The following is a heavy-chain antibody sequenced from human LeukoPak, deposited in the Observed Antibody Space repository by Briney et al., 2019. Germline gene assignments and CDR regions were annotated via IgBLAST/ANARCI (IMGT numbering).Heavy chain of an antibody. CDR2: IYHSGST. V-gene: IGHV4-4*02. D-gene: IGHD2-15*01. Sequence: SETLSLTCAVSGGSISSSNWWSWVRQPPGKGLEWIGEIYHSGSTNYNPSLKRRVTISVDKSKNQFSLKLSSVTAADTAVYYCARGGYCSGGSCYPLDYWGQGTLVTVSS. CDR3: ARGGYCSGGSCYPLDY. CDR1: GGSISSSNW. J-gene: IGHJ4*02.